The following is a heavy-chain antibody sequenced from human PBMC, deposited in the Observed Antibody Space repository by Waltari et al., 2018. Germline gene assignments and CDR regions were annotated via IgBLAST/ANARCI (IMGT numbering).Heavy chain of an antibody. Sequence: VQLVVSGGGLIQPGGSLRLSCAASGFTVCYNYMSWVRQAPGKGLWWGSLSDSNDGTYYAESVKGRVTRSRDNAKNTLYLQMNGLRAGDTAVYYCARGGFGDYAGVDYWGQGSLVTVAS. CDR3: ARGGFGDYAGVDY. V-gene: IGHV3-53*01. D-gene: IGHD4-17*01. CDR1: GFTVCYNY. J-gene: IGHJ4*02. CDR2: SDSNDGT.